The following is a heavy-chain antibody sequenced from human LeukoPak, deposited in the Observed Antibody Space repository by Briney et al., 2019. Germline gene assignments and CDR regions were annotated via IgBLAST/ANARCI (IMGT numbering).Heavy chain of an antibody. D-gene: IGHD5-18*01. V-gene: IGHV4-59*12. Sequence: PSETLSLTCTVSGGSLSSSYWSWIRQPPGQGLEWIGYIYYTGNSNYNPSLKSRVTISVDTSKNQFSLKLSSVTAADTAVYYCARDEQLWFRYYGMDVWGQGTTVTVSS. J-gene: IGHJ6*02. CDR1: GGSLSSSY. CDR3: ARDEQLWFRYYGMDV. CDR2: IYYTGNS.